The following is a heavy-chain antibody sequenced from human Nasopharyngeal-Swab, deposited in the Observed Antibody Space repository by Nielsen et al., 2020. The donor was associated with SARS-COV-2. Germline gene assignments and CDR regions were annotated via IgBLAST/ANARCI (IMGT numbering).Heavy chain of an antibody. CDR1: GGSISSGGYY. Sequence: SETLSLTCTVSGGSISSGGYYWSWIRQHPGKGLEWIGYIYYSGSTYYNPSLKSRVTISVDTSKNQFSLKLSSVTAADTAVYYCARATITMIVVVDAFDIWGQGTRVTVSS. J-gene: IGHJ3*02. CDR2: IYYSGST. V-gene: IGHV4-31*03. CDR3: ARATITMIVVVDAFDI. D-gene: IGHD3-22*01.